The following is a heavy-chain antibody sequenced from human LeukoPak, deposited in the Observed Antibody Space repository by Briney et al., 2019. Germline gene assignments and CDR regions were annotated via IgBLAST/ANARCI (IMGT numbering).Heavy chain of an antibody. D-gene: IGHD6-19*01. CDR3: AREAGYSSGWINFDY. V-gene: IGHV3-48*02. Sequence: GGSLRLSCAASGFTFSTYSMNWVRQAPGKGLEWVSYISSGSSSIYYADSVKGRFTISRDNAKNSLYLQMNSLRDEDTAVYYCAREAGYSSGWINFDYWGQGTLVTVSS. J-gene: IGHJ4*02. CDR1: GFTFSTYS. CDR2: ISSGSSSI.